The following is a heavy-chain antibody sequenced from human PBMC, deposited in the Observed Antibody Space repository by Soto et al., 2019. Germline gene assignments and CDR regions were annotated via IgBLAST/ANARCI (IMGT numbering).Heavy chain of an antibody. CDR3: ARVPTNSGARRGSIYYYVMDV. V-gene: IGHV3-72*01. CDR1: GFTFSDHY. CDR2: IRDKAHSFTT. Sequence: GGSLRLSCAASGFTFSDHYMDWVRQPPGKGLEWVGRIRDKAHSFTTEYAASGEGRFTISGDDSRNSLHLQMNSLRSEDTAVYFCARVPTNSGARRGSIYYYVMDVWGQGTTVTVSS. D-gene: IGHD2-15*01. J-gene: IGHJ6*02.